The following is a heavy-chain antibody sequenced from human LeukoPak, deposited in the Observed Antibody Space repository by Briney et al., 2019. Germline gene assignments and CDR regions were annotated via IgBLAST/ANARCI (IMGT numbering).Heavy chain of an antibody. Sequence: GGSLSLSCAASGFPFSIYAMTWVRQAPGKGLEWVSGISGSGGSTYYADSVKGRFTISRDNSKNTLYLQMNSLRAEDTAVYYCAKDYEAYYDYVWGRGYFDYWGQGTLVTVSS. D-gene: IGHD3-16*01. CDR3: AKDYEAYYDYVWGRGYFDY. V-gene: IGHV3-23*01. J-gene: IGHJ4*02. CDR2: ISGSGGST. CDR1: GFPFSIYA.